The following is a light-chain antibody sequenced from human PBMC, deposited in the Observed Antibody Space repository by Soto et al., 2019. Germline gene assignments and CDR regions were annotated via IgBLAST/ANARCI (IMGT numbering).Light chain of an antibody. V-gene: IGKV3-20*01. CDR2: GAS. J-gene: IGKJ1*01. Sequence: EIVLTQSPGTLSLSPGERATLSCRASQSVSSSYLAWYQQKPGQAPRLLIYGASSRATGIPDRFSGSVSGTDFTLTISRLEPEDIAVYYCQQYGSSPTFGQGTKVEIK. CDR1: QSVSSSY. CDR3: QQYGSSPT.